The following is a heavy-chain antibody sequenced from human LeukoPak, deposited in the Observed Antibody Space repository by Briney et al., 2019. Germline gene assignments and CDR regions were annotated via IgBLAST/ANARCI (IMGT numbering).Heavy chain of an antibody. CDR3: VRGTGY. J-gene: IGHJ4*02. Sequence: GGSLRLSCSVSGFTFSTYVMHWVRLAPGKGLEYVSAISSNGDNTYYADSVKGRFTISRDNSKNTLYLQMSSLRADDTAVYYCVRGTGYWGQGTLVTVSS. V-gene: IGHV3-64D*06. CDR2: ISSNGDNT. CDR1: GFTFSTYV.